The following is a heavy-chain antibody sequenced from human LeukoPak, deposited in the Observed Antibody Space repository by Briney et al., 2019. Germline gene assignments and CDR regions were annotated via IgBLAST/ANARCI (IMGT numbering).Heavy chain of an antibody. J-gene: IGHJ4*02. CDR3: ARVKWVEGSPGDY. CDR1: GYTFTSFD. CDR2: MNPNSGNT. D-gene: IGHD1-26*01. V-gene: IGHV1-8*03. Sequence: GASVKVSCKASGYTFTSFDINWVRQATGQGLEWMGRMNPNSGNTGYAQKFQGRVTITRNTSISTAYMELSSLRSEDTAVYYCARVKWVEGSPGDYWGQGTLVTVSS.